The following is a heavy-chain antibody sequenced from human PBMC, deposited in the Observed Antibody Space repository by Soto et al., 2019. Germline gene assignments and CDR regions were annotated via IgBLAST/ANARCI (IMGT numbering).Heavy chain of an antibody. CDR3: ARAPSAAGISPPDY. J-gene: IGHJ4*02. CDR2: VYYSGST. D-gene: IGHD6-13*01. CDR1: GGSISSYY. V-gene: IGHV4-59*01. Sequence: QVQLQESGAGLVKPSETLSLTCTVSGGSISSYYWSWIRQPPGKGLEWIGYVYYSGSTNYNPSLTTRLTISVDTSKNQFSLKLSSVTAADTAVYYCARAPSAAGISPPDYWGQGTLVTVSS.